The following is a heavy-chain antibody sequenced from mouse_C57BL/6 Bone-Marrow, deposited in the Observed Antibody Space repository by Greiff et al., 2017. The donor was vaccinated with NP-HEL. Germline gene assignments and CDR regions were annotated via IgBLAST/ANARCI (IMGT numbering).Heavy chain of an antibody. Sequence: EVKLMESGGGLVQPGGSLKLSCAASGFTFSDYYMYWVRQTPEKRLEWVAYISNGGGSTYYPDTVKGRFTISRDNATNALYLQMSRLKSEDTAMYYCARHIYFYGSSPLFAYWGQGTLVTVSA. V-gene: IGHV5-12*01. J-gene: IGHJ3*01. CDR2: ISNGGGST. CDR3: ARHIYFYGSSPLFAY. D-gene: IGHD1-1*01. CDR1: GFTFSDYY.